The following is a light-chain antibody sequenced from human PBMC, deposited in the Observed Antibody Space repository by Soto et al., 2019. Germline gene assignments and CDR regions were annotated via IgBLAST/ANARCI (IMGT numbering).Light chain of an antibody. CDR1: QGISNF. CDR2: AAS. CDR3: QKYNSAPWT. J-gene: IGKJ1*01. V-gene: IGKV1-27*01. Sequence: DIQMTQSPSSLSASVGDRVAITCRASQGISNFLACYQHKPGKLPNLLIYAASTLQSGVPSRFSGSGSGTDFTLTISSLQPEDVATYYCQKYNSAPWTFGQGTKVEIK.